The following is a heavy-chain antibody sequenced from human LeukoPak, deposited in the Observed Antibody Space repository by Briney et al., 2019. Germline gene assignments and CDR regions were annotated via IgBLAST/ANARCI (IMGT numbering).Heavy chain of an antibody. CDR2: IYYSGST. CDR1: GGSISSGGYY. V-gene: IGHV4-31*03. Sequence: PSETLSLTCTVSGGSISSGGYYWSWIRQHPGKGPEWLGYIYYSGSTYYNPSLKSRVTISVDTSKNQFSLKLSSVTAADTAVYYCARDRWSCSGGSCSPGGLDYWGQGTLVTVSS. CDR3: ARDRWSCSGGSCSPGGLDY. J-gene: IGHJ4*02. D-gene: IGHD2-15*01.